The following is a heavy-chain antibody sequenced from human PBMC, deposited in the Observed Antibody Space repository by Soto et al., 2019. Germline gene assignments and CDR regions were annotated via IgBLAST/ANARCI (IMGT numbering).Heavy chain of an antibody. CDR3: ARDRANSSSSEGRYFDY. V-gene: IGHV1-3*01. D-gene: IGHD6-6*01. CDR1: GYTFTSYA. J-gene: IGHJ4*02. Sequence: ASVKVSCKASGYTFTSYAMHWVRQAPGQRLEWMGWINAGNGNTKYSQKFQGRVTITRDTSASTAYMELSSLRSEDTAVYYCARDRANSSSSEGRYFDYWGQGTLVTVSS. CDR2: INAGNGNT.